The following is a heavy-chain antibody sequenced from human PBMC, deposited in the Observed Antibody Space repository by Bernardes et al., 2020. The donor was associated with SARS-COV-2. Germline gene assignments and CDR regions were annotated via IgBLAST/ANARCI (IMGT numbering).Heavy chain of an antibody. CDR2: MNEDGSIT. CDR1: GFTLTSYW. Sequence: GGSLRLSCEASGFTLTSYWMHWVRKAPGKGLVWVSRMNEDGSITNYADSVKGRFTISRDNARNTLYLQMNSLRAEDTAVYYCARDFGGTSDYWGQGTLVTVSS. D-gene: IGHD2-15*01. CDR3: ARDFGGTSDY. V-gene: IGHV3-74*01. J-gene: IGHJ4*02.